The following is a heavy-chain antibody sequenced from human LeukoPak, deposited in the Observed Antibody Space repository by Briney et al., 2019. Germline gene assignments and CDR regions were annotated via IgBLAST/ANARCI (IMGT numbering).Heavy chain of an antibody. D-gene: IGHD3-10*01. Sequence: GGSLRLSCAASGFTFSSYTMSWVRQAPGKGLDWVSAIHDSGDYTYYADSVKGRFTISRDKSKNTLYLQMNSLRAEDTAVYYCAGNYGPYYFDYWGQGTLVTVSS. V-gene: IGHV3-23*01. CDR2: IHDSGDYT. J-gene: IGHJ4*02. CDR3: AGNYGPYYFDY. CDR1: GFTFSSYT.